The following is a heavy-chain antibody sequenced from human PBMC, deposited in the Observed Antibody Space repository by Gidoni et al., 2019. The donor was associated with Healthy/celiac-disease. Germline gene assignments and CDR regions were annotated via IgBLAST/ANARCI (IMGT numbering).Heavy chain of an antibody. CDR3: ASTGTEVDAFDI. CDR2: INHSGST. D-gene: IGHD6-19*01. V-gene: IGHV4-34*01. Sequence: QVQLQQWGAGLLKPSETLSLTCAVYGGSFSGYYWSWIRQPPGKGLEWIGEINHSGSTNYNPSLKSRVTISVDTSKNQFSLKLSSVTAADTAVYYCASTGTEVDAFDIWGQGTMVTVSS. J-gene: IGHJ3*02. CDR1: GGSFSGYY.